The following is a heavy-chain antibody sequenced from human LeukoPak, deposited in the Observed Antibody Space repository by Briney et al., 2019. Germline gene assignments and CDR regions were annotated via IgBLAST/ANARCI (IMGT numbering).Heavy chain of an antibody. CDR1: EYTFTSYD. J-gene: IGHJ6*02. Sequence: ASVRVSCTASEYTFTSYDINWVRHAPGQGLEWMGWMNPNSGNTGYEQTFQGRVTMTRNTSISTAYMELSSLRSEDTAVYYCARTTRYFDWLLPYYYGMDVWGQGTTVTVSS. D-gene: IGHD3-9*01. CDR2: MNPNSGNT. V-gene: IGHV1-8*01. CDR3: ARTTRYFDWLLPYYYGMDV.